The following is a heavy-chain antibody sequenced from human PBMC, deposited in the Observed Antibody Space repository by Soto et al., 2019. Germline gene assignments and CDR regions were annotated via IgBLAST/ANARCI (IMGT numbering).Heavy chain of an antibody. CDR1: GGSFSGYY. CDR3: ARGSTYYYDSSGYSPARWFDP. Sequence: SETLSLTXAVYGGSFSGYYWSWIRQPPGKGLEWIGEINHSGSTNYNPSLKSRVTISVDTSKNQFSLKLSSVTAADTAVYYCARGSTYYYDSSGYSPARWFDPWGQGTLVTVSS. D-gene: IGHD3-22*01. CDR2: INHSGST. V-gene: IGHV4-34*01. J-gene: IGHJ5*02.